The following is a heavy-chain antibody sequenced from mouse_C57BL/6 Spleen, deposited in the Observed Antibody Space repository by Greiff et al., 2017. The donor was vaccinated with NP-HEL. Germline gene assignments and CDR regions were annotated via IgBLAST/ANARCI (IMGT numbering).Heavy chain of an antibody. J-gene: IGHJ2*01. CDR3: AKDTTVVAGSVYFDY. CDR1: GYAFSSSW. V-gene: IGHV1-82*01. CDR2: IYPGDGDP. D-gene: IGHD1-1*01. Sequence: QVQLQQSGPELVKPGASVKISCKASGYAFSSSWMNWVKQRPGKGLEWIGRIYPGDGDPNYNGKFKGKATLTEDKSSSTAYMQLSSLTSENSAVYICAKDTTVVAGSVYFDYWGQGTTLTVSS.